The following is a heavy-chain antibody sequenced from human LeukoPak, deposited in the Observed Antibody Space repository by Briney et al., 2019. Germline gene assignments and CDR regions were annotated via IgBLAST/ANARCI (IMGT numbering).Heavy chain of an antibody. CDR2: IYSTGST. J-gene: IGHJ3*01. V-gene: IGHV4-4*07. D-gene: IGHD6-13*01. CDR3: ARQIASAGTAGFDF. Sequence: PSETLSLTCTISGGSISSYYWSWIRQPAGKGLEWIGRIYSTGSTNYNPSLKSRVTMSVDTSKNQFSLRLRSVTAADTAVYYCARQIASAGTAGFDFWGQGTMVTVSS. CDR1: GGSISSYY.